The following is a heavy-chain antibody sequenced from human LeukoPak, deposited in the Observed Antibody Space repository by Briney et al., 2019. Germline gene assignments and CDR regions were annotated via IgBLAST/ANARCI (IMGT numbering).Heavy chain of an antibody. Sequence: ASVKVSCKASGYTFTSYDISWVRQAAGQGLEWMGWISAYNGNTNYAQKLHGRVTLTRDTSISTHSMALSRLRSDDTAVYYCAREYSYGSIYYYYYYMDVWGKGTTVTVSS. CDR1: GYTFTSYD. J-gene: IGHJ6*03. V-gene: IGHV1-18*01. CDR2: ISAYNGNT. CDR3: AREYSYGSIYYYYYYMDV. D-gene: IGHD5-18*01.